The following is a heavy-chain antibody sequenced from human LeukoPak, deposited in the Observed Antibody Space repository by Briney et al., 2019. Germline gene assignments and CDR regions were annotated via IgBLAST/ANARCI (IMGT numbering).Heavy chain of an antibody. Sequence: PSETLSPTCTVSGGSISSYYWSWIRQPPGKGLEWIGYIYYSGSTNYNPSLKSRVTISVDTSKNQFSLKLSSVTAADTAVYYCARAPYYYDSSGYYPTFWAWFDPWGQGTLVTVSS. D-gene: IGHD3-22*01. V-gene: IGHV4-59*01. CDR1: GGSISSYY. CDR3: ARAPYYYDSSGYYPTFWAWFDP. J-gene: IGHJ5*02. CDR2: IYYSGST.